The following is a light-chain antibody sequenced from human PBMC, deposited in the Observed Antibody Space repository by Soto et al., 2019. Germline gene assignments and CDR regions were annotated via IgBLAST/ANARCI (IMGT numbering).Light chain of an antibody. V-gene: IGLV2-14*01. CDR1: SSDVGGYNY. Sequence: QSVLTQPASVSGSPGQSITISCTGTSSDVGGYNYVSWYQQHPGTAPKLMIYEVSNRPSGVSNRFSGSKSGNTASLTISGLQAEHEADYYCSSYTSSSTLGVFGTGTKVTVL. CDR3: SSYTSSSTLGV. CDR2: EVS. J-gene: IGLJ1*01.